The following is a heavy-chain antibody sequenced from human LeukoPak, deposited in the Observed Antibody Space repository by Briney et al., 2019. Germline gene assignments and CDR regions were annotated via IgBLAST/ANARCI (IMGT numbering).Heavy chain of an antibody. D-gene: IGHD6-13*01. Sequence: SETLSLTCTVSGGSVSSSSYYWGWIRQPPGKGLEWIGSIYYSGSTYYNPSLKSRVTISVDTSKNQFSLKLSSVTAADTAVYYCARVYSSSWFFDYWGQGTLVTVSS. J-gene: IGHJ4*02. CDR1: GGSVSSSSYY. V-gene: IGHV4-39*01. CDR2: IYYSGST. CDR3: ARVYSSSWFFDY.